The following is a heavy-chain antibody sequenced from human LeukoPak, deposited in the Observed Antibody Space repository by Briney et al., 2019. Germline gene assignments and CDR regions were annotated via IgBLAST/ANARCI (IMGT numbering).Heavy chain of an antibody. CDR2: ISDSGANT. CDR3: LKGSQGPIWQQLVPDH. D-gene: IGHD6-13*01. CDR1: GFAFSTHA. V-gene: IGHV3-64D*06. Sequence: PGGSLRLSCQASGFAFSTHAMHWVRQAPGRGLEHVSTISDSGANTYYADSVKGRFTISRDTSKNTLYLQMNSLRGDDTAVYYCLKGSQGPIWQQLVPDHWGQGTLVTVSS. J-gene: IGHJ4*02.